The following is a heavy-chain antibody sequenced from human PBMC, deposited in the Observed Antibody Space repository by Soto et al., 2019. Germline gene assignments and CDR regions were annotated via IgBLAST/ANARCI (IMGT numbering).Heavy chain of an antibody. Sequence: QVQLVQSGAEVKKPGASVKISCKASGYTFTSYHMDWVRQAPGQGLEWRGKISPSGDRTWFAQKFRGRVTMTRDTSTSTDYMELSSLRSEDTAVYYCARDGGNYGDDDYWGQGTLVTVSS. CDR3: ARDGGNYGDDDY. CDR2: ISPSGDRT. V-gene: IGHV1-46*01. D-gene: IGHD4-17*01. CDR1: GYTFTSYH. J-gene: IGHJ4*02.